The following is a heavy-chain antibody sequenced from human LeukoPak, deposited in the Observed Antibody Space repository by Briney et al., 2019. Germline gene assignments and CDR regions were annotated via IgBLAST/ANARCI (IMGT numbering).Heavy chain of an antibody. Sequence: ETSETLSLTCTVSSGSISTSNYYWGWVRQPPGKGLEWIGYIYYSGSSNYNPSLKSRVTISVDTSKNQISLKLSSVTAADTAVYYCARANRYDLYFDYWGQGTLVTVSS. CDR3: ARANRYDLYFDY. CDR2: IYYSGSS. CDR1: SGSISTSNYY. V-gene: IGHV4-61*05. J-gene: IGHJ4*02. D-gene: IGHD5-12*01.